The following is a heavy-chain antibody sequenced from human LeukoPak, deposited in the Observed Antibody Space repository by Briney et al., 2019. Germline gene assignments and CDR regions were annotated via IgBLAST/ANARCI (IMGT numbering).Heavy chain of an antibody. J-gene: IGHJ4*02. V-gene: IGHV3-48*01. CDR1: AFTFSDYS. Sequence: GGSLRLSCAVSAFTFSDYSMNWVRQAPGKGLEWISYISGWSSTIYYADSVRGRFSISRDNAKNSMYLQVTTLRAVDSDAKYCARHGLTSGSYFFDYWGQGTLVTVSS. CDR2: ISGWSSTI. D-gene: IGHD1-26*01. CDR3: ARHGLTSGSYFFDY.